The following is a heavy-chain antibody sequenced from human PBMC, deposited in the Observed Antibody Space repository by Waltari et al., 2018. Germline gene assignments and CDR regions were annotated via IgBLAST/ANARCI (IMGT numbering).Heavy chain of an antibody. CDR1: GFTFSSYA. J-gene: IGHJ2*01. CDR2: IYSGGST. CDR3: ARVITGDWYFDL. V-gene: IGHV3-23*03. Sequence: EVQLLESGGGLVQPGGSLRLSCAASGFTFSSYAMSWVRQAPGKGLEWVSVIYSGGSTYYADSVKGRFTISRDNAKNSLYLQMNSLRAEDTALYYCARVITGDWYFDLWGRGTLVTVSS. D-gene: IGHD3-10*01.